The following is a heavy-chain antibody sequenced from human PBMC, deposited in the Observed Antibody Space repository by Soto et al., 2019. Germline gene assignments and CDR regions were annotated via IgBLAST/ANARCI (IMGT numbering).Heavy chain of an antibody. J-gene: IGHJ4*02. CDR1: GFTFSSYG. V-gene: IGHV3-33*01. CDR2: IWYDGSNK. CDR3: AREMTTVTCFDY. Sequence: QVQLVESGGGVVQPGRSLRLSCAASGFTFSSYGMHWVRQAPGKGLEWVAVIWYDGSNKYYADSVKGRFTISRDNSKNTLYLQINSLRAEDTAVYHCAREMTTVTCFDYWGQGTLVTVSS. D-gene: IGHD4-17*01.